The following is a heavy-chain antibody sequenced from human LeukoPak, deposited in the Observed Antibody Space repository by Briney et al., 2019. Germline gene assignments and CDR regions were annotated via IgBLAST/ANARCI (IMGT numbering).Heavy chain of an antibody. V-gene: IGHV4-38-2*02. J-gene: IGHJ6*03. D-gene: IGHD3-3*02. CDR1: SYSISSAYY. CDR2: IYHSGST. CDR3: ARVSLGYYYCNMDV. Sequence: SETLSLTCTVSSYSISSAYYRGWIRPPPGKGLEWIGTIYHSGSTYNNPSLKSRVTMSVDTSRNQFSLKLSSVTAADTAVYYCARVSLGYYYCNMDVWGKGTTVTVSS.